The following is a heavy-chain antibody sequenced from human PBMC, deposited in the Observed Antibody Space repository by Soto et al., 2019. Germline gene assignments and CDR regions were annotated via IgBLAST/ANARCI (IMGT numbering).Heavy chain of an antibody. D-gene: IGHD1-1*01. Sequence: QVQLVQSGAEVKKPGSSVKVSCNASGGTFSSHAISWVRQAPGQGLEWMGGLIPIFGTANYAQKFQGRVTITADASTNTAYMDLSSLRSEDTAVYYCASPDAYKGYYNGMDVWGQGSTVTVSS. CDR1: GGTFSSHA. J-gene: IGHJ6*02. CDR2: LIPIFGTA. V-gene: IGHV1-69*12. CDR3: ASPDAYKGYYNGMDV.